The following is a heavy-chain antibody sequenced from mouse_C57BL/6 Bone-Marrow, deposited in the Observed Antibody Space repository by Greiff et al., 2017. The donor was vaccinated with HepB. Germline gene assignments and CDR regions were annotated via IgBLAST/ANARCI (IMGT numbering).Heavy chain of an antibody. CDR2: IDPETGGT. D-gene: IGHD1-2*01. CDR1: GYTFTDYE. CDR3: TRPPITTDWDFDV. Sequence: QVQLQQSGAELVRPGASVTLSCKASGYTFTDYEMHWVKQTPVHGLEWIGAIDPETGGTAYNQKFKGKAILTADKASSTAYMELRSLTSEDSAVYYGTRPPITTDWDFDVWGTGTTVTVSS. V-gene: IGHV1-15*01. J-gene: IGHJ1*03.